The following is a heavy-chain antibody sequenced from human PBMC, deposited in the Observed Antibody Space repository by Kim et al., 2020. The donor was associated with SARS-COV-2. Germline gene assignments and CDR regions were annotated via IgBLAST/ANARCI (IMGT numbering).Heavy chain of an antibody. CDR1: GFTFSNAW. CDR3: TTRYQLLFVFSAFDI. V-gene: IGHV3-15*01. D-gene: IGHD2-2*01. CDR2: IKSKTDGGTT. J-gene: IGHJ3*02. Sequence: GGSLRLSCAASGFTFSNAWMSWVRQAPGKGLEWVGRIKSKTDGGTTDYAAPVKGRFTISRDDSKNTLYLQMNSLKTEDTAVYYCTTRYQLLFVFSAFDIWGQGTMVTVSS.